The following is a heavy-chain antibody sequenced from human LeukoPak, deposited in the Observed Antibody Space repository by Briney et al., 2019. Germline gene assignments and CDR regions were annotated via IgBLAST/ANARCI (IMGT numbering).Heavy chain of an antibody. Sequence: EGSLRLSCAASGFTFSSYAMSWVRQAPGKGLEWVSAISGSGGSTYYADSVKGRYTISRDNSKNTLYLQMNSLRAEDTAVYYCAKDQVVPAANFDYWGQGTLVTVSS. V-gene: IGHV3-23*01. CDR1: GFTFSSYA. CDR3: AKDQVVPAANFDY. J-gene: IGHJ4*02. CDR2: ISGSGGST. D-gene: IGHD2-2*01.